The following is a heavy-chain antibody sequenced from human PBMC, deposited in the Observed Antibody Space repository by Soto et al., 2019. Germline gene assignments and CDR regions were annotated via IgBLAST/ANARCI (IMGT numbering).Heavy chain of an antibody. V-gene: IGHV3-33*01. CDR3: STDPVQHEAMDY. Sequence: QVQVVESGGGVVQPGKSLRLSCAASGFAFSDFGMHWVRQAPAKGLEWVAVIWHDGKNKDYADYAKGRFTISRDNSRNILYLEMNSLIVEHTSVYYCSTDPVQHEAMDYWCQLTLVTVSS. CDR1: GFAFSDFG. J-gene: IGHJ4*02. CDR2: IWHDGKNK.